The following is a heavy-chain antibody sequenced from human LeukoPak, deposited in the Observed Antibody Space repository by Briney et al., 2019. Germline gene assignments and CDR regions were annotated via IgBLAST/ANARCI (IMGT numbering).Heavy chain of an antibody. CDR2: ISSSSSTI. Sequence: PGGSLRLSCAASGFTFSSYSMNLVRRAPGKGLEWVSNISSSSSTIYYADSVKGRFTISRDNAKNSLYLQMNSLRAEDTAVYYCAKDQITVAPDYWGQGTLVTVSS. V-gene: IGHV3-48*01. CDR3: AKDQITVAPDY. CDR1: GFTFSSYS. J-gene: IGHJ4*02. D-gene: IGHD3-16*01.